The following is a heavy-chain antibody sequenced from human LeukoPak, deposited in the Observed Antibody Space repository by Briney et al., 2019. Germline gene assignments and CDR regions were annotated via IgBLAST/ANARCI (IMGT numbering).Heavy chain of an antibody. CDR2: ISSSSSYI. J-gene: IGHJ3*02. D-gene: IGHD7-27*01. V-gene: IGHV3-21*01. CDR3: ARDTPLGDAFDI. CDR1: GFTFPTYA. Sequence: GGSLRLSCAASGFTFPTYAMKWVRQAPGKGLEWVSSISSSSSYIYYADSVKGRFTISRDNAKNSLYLQMNSLRAEDTAVYYCARDTPLGDAFDIWGQGTMVTVSS.